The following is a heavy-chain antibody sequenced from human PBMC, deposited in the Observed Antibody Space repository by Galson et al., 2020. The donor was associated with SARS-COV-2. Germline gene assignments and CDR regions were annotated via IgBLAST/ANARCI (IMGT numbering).Heavy chain of an antibody. CDR2: IWYDGWNK. V-gene: IGHV3-33*01. CDR3: ARELKEAATDY. J-gene: IGHJ4*02. D-gene: IGHD6-13*01. Sequence: GGSLRLSSAASGFPFNQYAMHWVRQAPGKGLEWVSVIWYDGWNKYYADSVNGRFAISRDNSKNTVYLQMNSLEVEDTAVYYCARELKEAATDYWGQGTLVTVSS. CDR1: GFPFNQYA.